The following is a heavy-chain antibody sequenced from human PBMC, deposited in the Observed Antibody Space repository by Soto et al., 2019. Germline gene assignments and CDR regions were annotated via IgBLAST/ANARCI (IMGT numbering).Heavy chain of an antibody. Sequence: SETLSLTCAASGGSISVSNWWTWVRQPPGKGLVWIGEIYHSGYTSYIPSLKSRVIISVDKSKNQFSLKLRSVTAADTAVYYCARRPRPENYGMDVWGQGTTVTVSS. D-gene: IGHD6-6*01. CDR2: IYHSGYT. CDR1: GGSISVSNW. J-gene: IGHJ6*02. CDR3: ARRPRPENYGMDV. V-gene: IGHV4-4*02.